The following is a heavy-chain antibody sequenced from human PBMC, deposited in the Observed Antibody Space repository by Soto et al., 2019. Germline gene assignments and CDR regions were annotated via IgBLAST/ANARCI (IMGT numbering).Heavy chain of an antibody. D-gene: IGHD2-8*01. CDR2: ISWNGGTT. V-gene: IGHV3-9*01. CDR3: AKDVRDLWWGGGYFEN. CDR1: GFPFENYA. J-gene: IGHJ4*02. Sequence: EVQLVESGGALEHLARSWEPPCAAPGFPFENYAIHWVRQVPGKAPEWVSGISWNGGTTGYADSVKGRFTISRDSARNSLYLQMNSLRPEDTALYYCAKDVRDLWWGGGYFENWGQGTPVTVSS.